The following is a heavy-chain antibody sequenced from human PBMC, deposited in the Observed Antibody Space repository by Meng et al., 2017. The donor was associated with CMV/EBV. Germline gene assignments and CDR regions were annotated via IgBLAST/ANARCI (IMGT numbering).Heavy chain of an antibody. Sequence: GSLRLSCTVSGGSISSSSYYWGWIRQPPGKGLEWIGSIYYSGSTYYNPSLKSRVTISVDTSKNQFSLKLSSVPAADTAVYYCARDGSSSVYYYYGMDVWGQGTTVTVSS. CDR1: GGSISSSSYY. CDR3: ARDGSSSVYYYYGMDV. D-gene: IGHD6-6*01. CDR2: IYYSGST. J-gene: IGHJ6*02. V-gene: IGHV4-39*07.